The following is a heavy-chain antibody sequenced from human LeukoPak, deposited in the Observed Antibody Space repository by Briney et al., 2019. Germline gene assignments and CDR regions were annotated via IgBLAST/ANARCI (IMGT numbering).Heavy chain of an antibody. J-gene: IGHJ6*02. CDR2: IRSKAYGGTT. CDR1: GFTFGDYA. Sequence: PGRSLRLSCTASGFTFGDYAMSWARQAPGKGLEWVGFIRSKAYGGTTEYAASVKGRFTISRDDSKSIAYLQMNSLKTEDTAVYYCTRGPPLDYYGMDVWGQGTTVTVSS. CDR3: TRGPPLDYYGMDV. V-gene: IGHV3-49*04.